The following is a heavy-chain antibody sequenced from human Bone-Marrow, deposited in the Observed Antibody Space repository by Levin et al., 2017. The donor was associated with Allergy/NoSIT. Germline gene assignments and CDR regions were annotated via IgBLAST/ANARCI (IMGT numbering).Heavy chain of an antibody. J-gene: IGHJ4*02. V-gene: IGHV4-4*02. CDR3: ARRSSGSHYNFDY. D-gene: IGHD3-10*01. CDR1: GGSISSSNG. Sequence: SETLSLTCAVSGGSISSSNGWSWVRQPPGKGLEWIGDIYHSGSTSYNPSLKSRVTISVNKSQSQFSLTLNSVTAAATAVYYCARRSSGSHYNFDYWGQGTLVTVSS. CDR2: IYHSGST.